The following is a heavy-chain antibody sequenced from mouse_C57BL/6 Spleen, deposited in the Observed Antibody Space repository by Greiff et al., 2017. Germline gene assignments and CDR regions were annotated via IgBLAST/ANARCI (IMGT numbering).Heavy chain of an antibody. V-gene: IGHV5-17*01. CDR2: ISSGSSTI. CDR1: GFTFSDYG. J-gene: IGHJ1*03. CDR3: ARFDDGGFYWYFDV. D-gene: IGHD2-12*01. Sequence: EVKLVESGGGLVKPGGSLKLSCAASGFTFSDYGMHWVRQAPEKGLEWVAYISSGSSTIYYANTVKGRFTISRDNAKNTLFLQMTSLRSEDTAMYYCARFDDGGFYWYFDVWGTGTTVTVSS.